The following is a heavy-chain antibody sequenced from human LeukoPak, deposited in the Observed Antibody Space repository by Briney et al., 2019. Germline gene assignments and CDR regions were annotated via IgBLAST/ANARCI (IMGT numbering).Heavy chain of an antibody. CDR3: ARDSSTYSSSWYVLDY. CDR2: INPNNGNT. CDR1: GYTFTGYY. Sequence: ASVRVSCKASGYTFTGYYMHWVRQAPGQGLEWMGWINPNNGNTNYAQKLQGRVTMTTDTSTSTAYMELRSLRSDDTAVYYCARDSSTYSSSWYVLDYWGQGTLVTVSS. J-gene: IGHJ4*02. D-gene: IGHD6-13*01. V-gene: IGHV1-18*04.